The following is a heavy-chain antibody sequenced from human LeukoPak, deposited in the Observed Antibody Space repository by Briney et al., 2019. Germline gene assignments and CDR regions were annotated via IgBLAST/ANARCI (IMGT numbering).Heavy chain of an antibody. Sequence: PGGSLRLSCAASEFTGSSNYMGWVRQAPGKGLEWVSTIYSGGGTYYADSVKGRFTISRDNSRNTLYLQMNSLRAEDTAVYYCARDRDYYDSSGYHYWGQGTLVTVSS. CDR1: EFTGSSNY. J-gene: IGHJ4*02. CDR3: ARDRDYYDSSGYHY. V-gene: IGHV3-53*01. D-gene: IGHD3-22*01. CDR2: IYSGGGT.